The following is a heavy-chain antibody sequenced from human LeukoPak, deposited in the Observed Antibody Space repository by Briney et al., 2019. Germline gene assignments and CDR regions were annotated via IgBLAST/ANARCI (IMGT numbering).Heavy chain of an antibody. D-gene: IGHD6-6*01. Sequence: SETLSLTCTVSGGSISSYYWSWIRQPPGKGLEWIGYIYYSGSTNYNPSLKSRVTISVDTSKNQFSLKLSSVTAADTAVYYCARTRARHYGMDVWGQGTTVTVSS. V-gene: IGHV4-59*01. CDR3: ARTRARHYGMDV. CDR1: GGSISSYY. J-gene: IGHJ6*02. CDR2: IYYSGST.